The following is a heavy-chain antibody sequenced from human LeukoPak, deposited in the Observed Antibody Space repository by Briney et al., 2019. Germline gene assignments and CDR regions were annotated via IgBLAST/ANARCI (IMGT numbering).Heavy chain of an antibody. Sequence: PGGSLRLSCAASGFTFSSYGMHWARQAPGKGLEWVSVICSNGSSKYYADSVKGRFTISRVNSQKTLYLQMNSLRAEDTAVYYCANSRRRVVTASETDCVEYWGQGTLVTVSS. CDR3: ANSRRRVVTASETDCVEY. V-gene: IGHV3-NL1*01. CDR1: GFTFSSYG. J-gene: IGHJ4*02. CDR2: ICSNGSSK. D-gene: IGHD1-20*01.